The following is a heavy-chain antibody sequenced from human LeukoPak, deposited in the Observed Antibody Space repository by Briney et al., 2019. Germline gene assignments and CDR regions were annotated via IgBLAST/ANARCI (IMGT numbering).Heavy chain of an antibody. CDR2: IDHRGDT. V-gene: IGHV4-34*01. Sequence: SETLSLTCAVYGGSFSRHYWSWIRQSPGKGLEWIAEIDHRGDTNYNPSVKSRVTISVDTSKNQFSLKVKSLSAADTAVYYCARGATISETGYFDFWGQGTPVTVSS. J-gene: IGHJ4*03. CDR3: ARGATISETGYFDF. D-gene: IGHD5-24*01. CDR1: GGSFSRHY.